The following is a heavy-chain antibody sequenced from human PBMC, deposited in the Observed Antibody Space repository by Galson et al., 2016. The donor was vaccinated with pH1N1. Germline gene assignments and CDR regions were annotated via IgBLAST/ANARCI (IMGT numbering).Heavy chain of an antibody. V-gene: IGHV4-39*01. J-gene: IGHJ4*02. D-gene: IGHD3-3*01. Sequence: TYYNPSLKSRVTISVDTSKNQFSLTLTSVNVADTAVYYCARWVAWSSTWSQGTLVTVSS. CDR2: T. CDR3: ARWVAWSST.